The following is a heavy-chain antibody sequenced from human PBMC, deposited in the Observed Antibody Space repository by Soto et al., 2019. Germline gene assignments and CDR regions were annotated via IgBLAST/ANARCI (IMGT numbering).Heavy chain of an antibody. CDR1: GYSFSRYW. CDR3: ARQDIVKNTVRRVYFDF. CDR2: IYPGESDG. J-gene: IGHJ4*02. D-gene: IGHD2-15*01. V-gene: IGHV5-51*01. Sequence: GESLKISCEATGYSFSRYWIGWVRQMPGKGLEWVAVIYPGESDGRYGPSFQGQVTISADRSTNTVYLHWIRLTASDTATYYCARQDIVKNTVRRVYFDFWGQGTLVTVSS.